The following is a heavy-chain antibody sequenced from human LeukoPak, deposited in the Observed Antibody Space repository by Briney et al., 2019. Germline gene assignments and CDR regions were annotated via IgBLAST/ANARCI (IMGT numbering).Heavy chain of an antibody. CDR2: ISGGGGTT. Sequence: PGGSLRLSCAASGFTFEDYVMHWVRQAPGKGLEWVSPISGGGGTTYYADSVKGRFTISRDNARNSLYLQMSGLRADDTAVYYCAGGRWSSSWFYLWGKGNLVSVSS. J-gene: IGHJ5*02. V-gene: IGHV3-43*02. D-gene: IGHD6-13*01. CDR1: GFTFEDYV. CDR3: AGGRWSSSWFYL.